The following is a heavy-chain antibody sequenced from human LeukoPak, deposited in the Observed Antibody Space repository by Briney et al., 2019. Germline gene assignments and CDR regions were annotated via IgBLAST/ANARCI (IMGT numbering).Heavy chain of an antibody. CDR1: GFTFSIYG. CDR3: ARDVLLWFGELSYAFDI. V-gene: IGHV3-33*08. Sequence: GGSLRLSCAASGFTFSIYGMHWVRQAPGKGLEWVAVIWNDGSNKYYADSVKGRFTISRDNSKNTLYLQMSSLRAEDTAVYYCARDVLLWFGELSYAFDIWGQGTMVTVSS. D-gene: IGHD3-10*01. CDR2: IWNDGSNK. J-gene: IGHJ3*02.